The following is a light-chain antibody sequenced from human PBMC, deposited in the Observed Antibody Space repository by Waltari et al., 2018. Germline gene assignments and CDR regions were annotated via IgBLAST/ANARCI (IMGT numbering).Light chain of an antibody. J-gene: IGLJ3*02. V-gene: IGLV4-69*01. CDR2: VNSDGSH. CDR3: QTGGHGTWV. CDR1: SGHTTNI. Sequence: QLVLTQSPSASASLGASVKLTCTLSSGHTTNIIAWLQQKPEKGPRYLMKVNSDGSHNKGVEIPDRFSGSSSGAERYLTLSSLQSEDEADYYCQTGGHGTWVFGGGTRLTVL.